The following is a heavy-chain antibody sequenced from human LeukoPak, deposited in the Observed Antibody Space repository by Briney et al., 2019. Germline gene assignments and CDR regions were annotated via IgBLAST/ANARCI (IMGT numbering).Heavy chain of an antibody. J-gene: IGHJ4*02. V-gene: IGHV3-21*01. CDR3: ARWREALAVAIN. Sequence: GGSLRLSCAASGFTFSSYAMSWVRQAPGKGLEWVSSISSSSSYIYYADSVKGRFTISRDNAKNSLYLQMNRLRAEDTAVYYYARWREALAVAINWGQGTLVTVSS. CDR1: GFTFSSYA. D-gene: IGHD6-19*01. CDR2: ISSSSSYI.